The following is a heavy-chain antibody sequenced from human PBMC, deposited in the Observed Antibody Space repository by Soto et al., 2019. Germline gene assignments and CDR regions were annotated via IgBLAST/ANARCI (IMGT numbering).Heavy chain of an antibody. Sequence: ASVKVSCKASGYTFTSYAMHWVRQAPGQGLEWMGWINAGNGNTKYSQKFQGRVTITRDTSASTAYMELSSLRSEDTAVYYCARDDGGQQLVNWFDPWGQGTLVTVSS. CDR1: GYTFTSYA. V-gene: IGHV1-3*01. CDR3: ARDDGGQQLVNWFDP. D-gene: IGHD6-13*01. J-gene: IGHJ5*02. CDR2: INAGNGNT.